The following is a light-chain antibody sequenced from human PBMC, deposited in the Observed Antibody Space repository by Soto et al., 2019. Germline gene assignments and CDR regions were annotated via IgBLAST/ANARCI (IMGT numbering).Light chain of an antibody. CDR2: EVS. CDR1: SSDVGGYNY. CDR3: SSYTSSSTLYV. V-gene: IGLV2-14*01. J-gene: IGLJ1*01. Sequence: QSALTQPASVSGSPGQSITISCTGTSSDVGGYNYVSWYQQHPGKAPKLMIYEVSNRPSGVSNRFSGSKSGNTASLTISGLQTEDEADYYCSSYTSSSTLYVFGTGNKLTVI.